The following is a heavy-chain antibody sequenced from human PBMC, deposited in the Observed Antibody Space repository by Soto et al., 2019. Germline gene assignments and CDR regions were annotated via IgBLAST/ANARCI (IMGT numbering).Heavy chain of an antibody. CDR3: YYSNYVSGMDV. D-gene: IGHD4-4*01. CDR1: GFTFSNAW. V-gene: IGHV3-15*01. CDR2: IKSKTDGGTT. J-gene: IGHJ6*02. Sequence: PGGSLRLSCAASGFTFSNAWMSWVRQAPGKGLEWVGRIKSKTDGGTTDYAAPVKGRFTISRDDSKNTLYLQMNSLKTEDTAVYYCYYSNYVSGMDVWGQGTPVTVSS.